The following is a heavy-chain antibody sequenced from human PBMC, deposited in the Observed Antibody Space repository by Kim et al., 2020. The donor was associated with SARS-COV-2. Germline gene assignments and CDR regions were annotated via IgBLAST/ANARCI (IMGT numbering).Heavy chain of an antibody. CDR1: GFTFSSYG. V-gene: IGHV3-30*18. D-gene: IGHD2-21*02. CDR3: AKSHHYCGGDCYSALDAFDI. CDR2: ISYDGSNK. J-gene: IGHJ3*02. Sequence: GGSLRLSCAASGFTFSSYGMHWVRQAPGKGLEWVAVISYDGSNKYYADSVKGRFTISRDNSKNTLYLQMDSLRAEDTAVYYCAKSHHYCGGDCYSALDAFDIWGQGTMVTVSS.